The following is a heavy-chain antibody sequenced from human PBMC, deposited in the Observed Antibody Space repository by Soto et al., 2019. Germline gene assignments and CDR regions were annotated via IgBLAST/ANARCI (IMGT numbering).Heavy chain of an antibody. Sequence: SETLSLPCAVSGYSLSSGSHLGWVGKQPGKGPEWIASIYHGGTTFYNPSLKSRVTLSVDTSKNHYSLKLRSVTAADTAVYYCARVHVMVVAGSTFDYWGPGILVTFSS. CDR1: GYSLSSGSH. D-gene: IGHD6-19*01. CDR3: ARVHVMVVAGSTFDY. J-gene: IGHJ4*01. CDR2: IYHGGTT. V-gene: IGHV4-38-2*01.